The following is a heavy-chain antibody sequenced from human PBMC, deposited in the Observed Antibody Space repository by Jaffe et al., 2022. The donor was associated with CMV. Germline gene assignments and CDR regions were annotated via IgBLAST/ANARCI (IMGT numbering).Heavy chain of an antibody. J-gene: IGHJ3*02. CDR2: IYYSGST. V-gene: IGHV4-59*08. CDR3: ARIPLSAAGDAFDI. CDR1: GGSISSYY. Sequence: QVQLQESGPGLVKPSETLSLTCTVSGGSISSYYWSWIRQPPGKGLEWIGYIYYSGSTNYNPSLKSRVTISVDTSKNQFSLKLSSVTAADTAVYYCARIPLSAAGDAFDIWGQGTMVTVSS.